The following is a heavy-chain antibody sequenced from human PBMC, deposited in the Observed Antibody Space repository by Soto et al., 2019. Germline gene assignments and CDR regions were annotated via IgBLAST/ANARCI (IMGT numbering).Heavy chain of an antibody. CDR1: GFTFSRYA. CDR3: AKDLVSIFGVAPDY. Sequence: EVQLLESGGGLVQPGGSLRLSCAASGFTFSRYAMSWVRQAPEKGLEWVSAISGSGGSTDYADSVKGRFTISRDNSKNTLYLQMNSLRAEDTALYYCAKDLVSIFGVAPDYWGQGTLVTVSS. CDR2: ISGSGGST. V-gene: IGHV3-23*01. J-gene: IGHJ4*02. D-gene: IGHD3-3*01.